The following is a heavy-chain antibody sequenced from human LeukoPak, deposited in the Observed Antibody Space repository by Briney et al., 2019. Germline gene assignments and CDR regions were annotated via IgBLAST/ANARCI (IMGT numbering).Heavy chain of an antibody. J-gene: IGHJ4*02. CDR1: GYTFTSYG. V-gene: IGHV1-18*01. CDR3: ARDRGYWLGYFDY. CDR2: ISAYNGNT. D-gene: IGHD3-22*01. Sequence: ASVKVSCKASGYTFTSYGISWVRQAPGQGLEWMGWISAYNGNTNYAQKFQGRVTMTRDTSISTAYMELSRLTSDDTAVYYCARDRGYWLGYFDYWGQGTLVTVSS.